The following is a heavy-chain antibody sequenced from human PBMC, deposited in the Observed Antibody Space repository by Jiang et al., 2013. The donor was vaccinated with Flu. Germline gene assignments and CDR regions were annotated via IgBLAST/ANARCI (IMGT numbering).Heavy chain of an antibody. Sequence: RQMPGKGLEWMGIIYPGDSDTRYSPSFQGQVTISADKSISTAYLQWSSLKASDTAIYFCARPGYSGSFYKDSFDIWGQGTLVTVSS. V-gene: IGHV5-51*01. CDR3: ARPGYSGSFYKDSFDI. D-gene: IGHD1-26*01. J-gene: IGHJ3*02. CDR2: IYPGDSDT.